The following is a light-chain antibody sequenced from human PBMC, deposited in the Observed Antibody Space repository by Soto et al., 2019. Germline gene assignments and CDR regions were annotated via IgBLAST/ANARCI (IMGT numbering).Light chain of an antibody. CDR1: QGLVYSNGNIF. CDR2: QVS. Sequence: DVVMTQSPLSLPVTLGQPASISCRSSQGLVYSNGNIFLNWFHQRPGQSPRRLIYQVSNRDSGVPDRFSGSESGTDFTLNISRVEAEDVGVYYCMQGTHWPWTFGQGTKVEIK. J-gene: IGKJ1*01. V-gene: IGKV2-30*01. CDR3: MQGTHWPWT.